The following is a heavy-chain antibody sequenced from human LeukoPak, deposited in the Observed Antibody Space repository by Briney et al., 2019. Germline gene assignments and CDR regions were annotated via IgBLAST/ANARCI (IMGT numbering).Heavy chain of an antibody. J-gene: IGHJ4*02. CDR1: GYTFTSYG. CDR2: ISAYNGNT. CDR3: ARDHKVYYDYVWGSYRLDY. Sequence: ASVKVSCKASGYTFTSYGISWVRQAPGQGLEWMGWISAYNGNTNYAQKLQDRVTMTTDTSTSTAYMELRSLRSDDTAVYYCARDHKVYYDYVWGSYRLDYWGQGTLVTVSS. D-gene: IGHD3-16*02. V-gene: IGHV1-18*04.